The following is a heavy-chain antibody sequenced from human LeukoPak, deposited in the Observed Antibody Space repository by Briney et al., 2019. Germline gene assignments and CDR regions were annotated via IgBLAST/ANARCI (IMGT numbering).Heavy chain of an antibody. CDR3: AKERSPAAGTSMVV. D-gene: IGHD6-13*01. J-gene: IGHJ6*04. V-gene: IGHV3-30*02. CDR2: IRYDGSNK. Sequence: GALRLSCAASGFTFSSYGMHWVRQAPGKGLEWVAFIRYDGSNKYYADSVKGRFTISRDNSKNTLYLQMNSLRAEDTAVYYCAKERSPAAGTSMVVWGKGTTVTVSS. CDR1: GFTFSSYG.